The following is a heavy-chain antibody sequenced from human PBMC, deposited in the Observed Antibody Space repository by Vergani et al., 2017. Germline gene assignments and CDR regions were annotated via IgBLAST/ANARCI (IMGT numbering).Heavy chain of an antibody. CDR1: GGSISSGSYY. J-gene: IGHJ5*02. CDR2: IYTSGST. Sequence: QVQLQESGPGLVKPSQTLSLTCTVSGGSISSGSYYWSWIRQPAGKGLEWIGRIYTSGSTNYNPSLKSRVTISVDTSKNQFSLKLSSVTAADTAVYYCAGGVRGWGYEGAWWFDPWGQGTLVTVSS. V-gene: IGHV4-61*02. CDR3: AGGVRGWGYEGAWWFDP. D-gene: IGHD5-12*01.